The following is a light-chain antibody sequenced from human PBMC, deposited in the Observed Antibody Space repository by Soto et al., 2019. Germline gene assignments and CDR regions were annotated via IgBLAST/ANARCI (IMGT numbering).Light chain of an antibody. Sequence: DIQMTQSPSVVSASVGDTVTVTCRASQGITTFLAWFRQRPGRVPERLIYGAASLQSGVPSRFIGRGSGTEFTLTVSSLQPEDFGIYYCLQHNSYPYTFGPGTKLEIK. V-gene: IGKV1-17*03. CDR3: LQHNSYPYT. CDR1: QGITTF. J-gene: IGKJ2*01. CDR2: GAA.